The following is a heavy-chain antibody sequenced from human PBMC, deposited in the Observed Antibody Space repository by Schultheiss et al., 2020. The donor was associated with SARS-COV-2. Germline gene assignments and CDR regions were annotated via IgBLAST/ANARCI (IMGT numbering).Heavy chain of an antibody. CDR3: ASHYDYFPQRKNYYYNYYMDV. CDR2: IGTFGDT. V-gene: IGHV3-13*01. D-gene: IGHD3-3*01. Sequence: GGSLRLSCAASGFTFSSHGMHWVPQPTGKGLEWVSGIGTFGDTYYPDSVKGRFTISRDNSKNTLYLQMNSLRAEDTAVYYCASHYDYFPQRKNYYYNYYMDVWGKGTTVTVS. CDR1: GFTFSSHG. J-gene: IGHJ6*03.